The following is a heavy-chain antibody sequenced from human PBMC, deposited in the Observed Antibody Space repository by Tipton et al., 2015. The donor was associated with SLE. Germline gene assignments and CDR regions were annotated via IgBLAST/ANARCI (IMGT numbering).Heavy chain of an antibody. CDR1: GGSISSYY. CDR3: ARSGPYWNYGHYFDY. V-gene: IGHV4-59*12. Sequence: TLSLTCTVSGGSISSYYWSWIRQPPGKGLEWIGYIYYSGSTNYNPSLKSRVTISVDKSKNQFSLKLSSVTAADTAVYYCARSGPYWNYGHYFDYWGQGTLVTVSS. D-gene: IGHD1-7*01. J-gene: IGHJ4*02. CDR2: IYYSGST.